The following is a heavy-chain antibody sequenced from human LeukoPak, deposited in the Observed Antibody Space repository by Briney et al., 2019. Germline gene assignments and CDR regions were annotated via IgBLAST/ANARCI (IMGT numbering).Heavy chain of an antibody. D-gene: IGHD2-8*02. V-gene: IGHV4-39*01. CDR3: ARVVGKSTGHNPSTGGAFDI. CDR1: GXSISSSSYY. J-gene: IGHJ3*02. Sequence: SETLSLTCTVSGXSISSSSYYWGWIRQPPGKGLEWIGSIYYSGSTYYNPSLKSRVTISVDTSKNQFSLKLSSVTAADTAVYYCARVVGKSTGHNPSTGGAFDIWGQGTMVTVSS. CDR2: IYYSGST.